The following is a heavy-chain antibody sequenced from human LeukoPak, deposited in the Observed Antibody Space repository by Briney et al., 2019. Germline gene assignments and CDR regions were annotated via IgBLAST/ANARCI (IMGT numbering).Heavy chain of an antibody. V-gene: IGHV3-21*01. CDR3: ARDAHYDFWSGYYSTWPLGY. J-gene: IGHJ4*02. CDR2: ISSSISYI. CDR1: GFTFSSYS. D-gene: IGHD3-3*01. Sequence: GGSLRLSCAASGFTFSSYSINWVRQAPGKGLECVSSISSSISYIYYADSVKGRFTISRDNAKNSLYLQMNSLRAEDTAEYYCARDAHYDFWSGYYSTWPLGYWGQGTLVTVSS.